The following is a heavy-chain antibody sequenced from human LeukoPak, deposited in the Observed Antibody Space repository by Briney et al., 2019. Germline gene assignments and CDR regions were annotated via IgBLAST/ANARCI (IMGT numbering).Heavy chain of an antibody. CDR1: GITFSNYA. V-gene: IGHV3-23*01. Sequence: GGSLRLSCEASGITFSNYAVSWVRQAPEKGLDWVSVISGSAHKIRYADSVKGRFTISRDNSENIVYLQMNNLRVEDTAVYYCAGRPTGYSSGYIHWGQGTLVTVSS. CDR3: AGRPTGYSSGYIH. CDR2: ISGSAHKI. D-gene: IGHD5-18*01. J-gene: IGHJ4*02.